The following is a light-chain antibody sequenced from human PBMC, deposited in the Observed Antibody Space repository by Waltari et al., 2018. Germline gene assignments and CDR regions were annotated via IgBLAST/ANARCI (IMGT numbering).Light chain of an antibody. Sequence: QSALTQPASVSGSPGQSITVPCTGTSSDVGSYNLVSWYQHHPPKAPKLMIYAFSKRPSGVSNRFSGSKSGNTASLTISGLQPEDEADYYCGSYAGANTYVFGSGTKVTVL. CDR2: AFS. J-gene: IGLJ1*01. CDR3: GSYAGANTYV. V-gene: IGLV2-23*02. CDR1: SSDVGSYNL.